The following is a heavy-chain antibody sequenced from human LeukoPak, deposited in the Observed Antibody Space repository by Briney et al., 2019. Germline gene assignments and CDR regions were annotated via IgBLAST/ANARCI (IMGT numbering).Heavy chain of an antibody. CDR3: VRGPRYYDDSGFHYGVFDI. V-gene: IGHV3-53*01. CDR2: IYPGGNI. J-gene: IGHJ3*02. D-gene: IGHD3-22*01. Sequence: GGSLRLSCAASGFTFDDYGMSWVRQAPGKGLQWVSVIYPGGNIYYADSVEGRFIISRDNSKNTLSLQMYSLTADDTAVYYCVRGPRYYDDSGFHYGVFDIWGQGTLVTVSS. CDR1: GFTFDDYG.